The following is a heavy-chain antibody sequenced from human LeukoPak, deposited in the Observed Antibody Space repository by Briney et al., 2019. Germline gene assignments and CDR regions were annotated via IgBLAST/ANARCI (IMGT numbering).Heavy chain of an antibody. CDR2: ISSSSGTI. D-gene: IGHD1-26*01. J-gene: IGHJ3*02. CDR3: ARGGSYLSAFDI. CDR1: GFTFGTYS. V-gene: IGHV3-48*01. Sequence: GGSLRLSCAASGFTFGTYSMNWVRQAPGKGLEWVSHISSSSGTIYYADSVRGRFTISRDNSKNTLYLQMNSLRAEDTAVYYCARGGSYLSAFDIWGQGTMVTVSS.